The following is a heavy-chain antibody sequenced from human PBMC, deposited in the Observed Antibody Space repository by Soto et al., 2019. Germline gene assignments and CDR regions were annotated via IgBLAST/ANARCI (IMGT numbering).Heavy chain of an antibody. CDR2: ISYDGSNK. J-gene: IGHJ4*02. D-gene: IGHD1-1*01. CDR1: GFTFSSYA. Sequence: QVQLVESGGGVVQPGRSLRLSCAASGFTFSSYAMHWVRQAPGKGLEWVAVISYDGSNKYYADSVKGRFTISRDNSKNTLYLQMNSLRAEDTAVYYCARVDDSGLDYWGQGTLVTVSS. CDR3: ARVDDSGLDY. V-gene: IGHV3-30-3*01.